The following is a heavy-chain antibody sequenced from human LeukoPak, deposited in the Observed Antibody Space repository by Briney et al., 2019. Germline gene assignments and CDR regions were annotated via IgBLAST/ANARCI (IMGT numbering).Heavy chain of an antibody. V-gene: IGHV1-2*02. J-gene: IGHJ4*02. CDR2: INPNSGGT. Sequence: ASVKVSCKASGYTFTGYYMHWVRQAPGQGLEWMGWINPNSGGTNYAQKFQGRVTMTRDTSISTAYMELSRLRSDDTAVYYCARDYCDSSGYYFASPSGRTVDYWGQGTLVTVSS. CDR1: GYTFTGYY. D-gene: IGHD3-22*01. CDR3: ARDYCDSSGYYFASPSGRTVDY.